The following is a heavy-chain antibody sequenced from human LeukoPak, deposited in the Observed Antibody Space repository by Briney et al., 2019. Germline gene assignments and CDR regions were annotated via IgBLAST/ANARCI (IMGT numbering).Heavy chain of an antibody. D-gene: IGHD2-15*01. Sequence: GGSLRLSCAASGLSFSGSAMHWVRQASGRGLEWLGRIRSKANSYVTAYAASVNGRFIISRDDSRNTAYLQMNSLQTEDTAVYYCTRHSDKYCSGAGCYVYNFYGMDVWGQGTTVTVSS. CDR3: TRHSDKYCSGAGCYVYNFYGMDV. CDR1: GLSFSGSA. CDR2: IRSKANSYVT. J-gene: IGHJ6*02. V-gene: IGHV3-73*01.